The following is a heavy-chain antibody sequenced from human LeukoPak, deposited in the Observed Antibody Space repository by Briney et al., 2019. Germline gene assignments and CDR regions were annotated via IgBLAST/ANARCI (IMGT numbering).Heavy chain of an antibody. CDR3: TKDRWELLGCFDS. J-gene: IGHJ5*01. CDR2: IPSNSGAT. D-gene: IGHD4-23*01. CDR1: GFTFNTHA. V-gene: IGHV3-23*01. Sequence: GGSLRLSCAASGFTFNTHAMNWVRQTPGKGLEWVAGIPSNSGATSYADSVKGRFTISRDNSRNTLFLQMNSLRAEDTAIYYCTKDRWELLGCFDSWGQGALVTVSS.